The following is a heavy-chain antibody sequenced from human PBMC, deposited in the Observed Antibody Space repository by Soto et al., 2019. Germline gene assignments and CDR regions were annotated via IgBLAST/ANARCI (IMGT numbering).Heavy chain of an antibody. V-gene: IGHV4-59*01. CDR1: GGSISSYY. D-gene: IGHD2-2*01. CDR3: ARGPRNRSSYYYYYGMDA. J-gene: IGHJ6*02. CDR2: IYYSGST. Sequence: SETLSLTCTVSGGSISSYYWSWIRQPPGKGLEWIGYIYYSGSTNYNPSLKSRVTISVDTSKNQFSLKLSSVTAADSAVYYCARGPRNRSSYYYYYGMDAWGQGTPAPLSS.